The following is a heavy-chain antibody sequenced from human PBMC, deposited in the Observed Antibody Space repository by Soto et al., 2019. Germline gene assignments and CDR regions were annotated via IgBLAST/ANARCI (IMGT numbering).Heavy chain of an antibody. CDR2: IYPGDSDT. CDR1: GYSFTTYW. J-gene: IGHJ6*02. V-gene: IGHV5-51*01. CDR3: ARGKYCSSTGCYPYYYYGMDV. D-gene: IGHD2-2*01. Sequence: GESLKISCQGSGYSFTTYWIGWVRQVPGKGLEWMGIIYPGDSDTRYTPSFQGQVTISADKSISTAYLQWGSLKASDTALYYCARGKYCSSTGCYPYYYYGMDVWGQGTTVTVSS.